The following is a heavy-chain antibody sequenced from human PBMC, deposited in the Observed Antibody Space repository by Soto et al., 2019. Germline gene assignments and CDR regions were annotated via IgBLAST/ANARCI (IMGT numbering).Heavy chain of an antibody. V-gene: IGHV1-58*01. CDR2: IVVGSGNT. CDR3: AAGSSGYPPFYYCYGMDV. Sequence: SVKVSCKASGFTFTSSAVQWVRQARGQRLEWIGWIVVGSGNTNYAQKFQERVTITRDMSTSTAYMELSSLRSEDTAVYYCAAGSSGYPPFYYCYGMDVWGQGTTVTVSS. J-gene: IGHJ6*02. CDR1: GFTFTSSA. D-gene: IGHD3-22*01.